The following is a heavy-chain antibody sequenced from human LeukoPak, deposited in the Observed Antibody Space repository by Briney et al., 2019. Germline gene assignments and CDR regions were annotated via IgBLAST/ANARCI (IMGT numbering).Heavy chain of an antibody. D-gene: IGHD3-10*01. CDR3: ASSWDLSGLDY. CDR1: GGSISSYY. Sequence: SSETLSLTCTVSGGSISSYYWSWIRRPPGKGLEWIGYIYYSGSTNYNPSLKSRVTISVDTSKNQFSLKLSSVTAADTAVYYCASSWDLSGLDYWGQGTLVTVSS. CDR2: IYYSGST. J-gene: IGHJ4*02. V-gene: IGHV4-59*01.